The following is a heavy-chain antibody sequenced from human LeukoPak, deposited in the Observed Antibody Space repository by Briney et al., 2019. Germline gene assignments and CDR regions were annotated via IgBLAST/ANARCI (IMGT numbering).Heavy chain of an antibody. D-gene: IGHD3-9*01. CDR2: INPSGGST. V-gene: IGHV1-46*01. CDR3: ARRCGYDVLTGYLDY. Sequence: ASVKVSCKASGYTFTSYYMHWVRQAPGQGLEWMGIINPSGGSTSYAQKFQGRVTMTRDTSTSTVYMELSSLRSEDTAVYYCARRCGYDVLTGYLDYWGQGTLVTVSS. CDR1: GYTFTSYY. J-gene: IGHJ4*02.